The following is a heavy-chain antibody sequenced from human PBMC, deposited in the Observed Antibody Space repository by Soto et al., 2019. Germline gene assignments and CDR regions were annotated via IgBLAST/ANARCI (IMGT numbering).Heavy chain of an antibody. CDR3: ARHRGPTGPNY. J-gene: IGHJ4*02. Sequence: SETLSLTCTVSGDSISSSNYHWGWIRQPPGKGLEWIGSVYYSGSTYYNPSLKSRVTISIDASKNQFSLNLNSVTATDTAVYYCARHRGPTGPNYWGKGTLVT. D-gene: IGHD3-10*01. CDR2: VYYSGST. V-gene: IGHV4-39*01. CDR1: GDSISSSNYH.